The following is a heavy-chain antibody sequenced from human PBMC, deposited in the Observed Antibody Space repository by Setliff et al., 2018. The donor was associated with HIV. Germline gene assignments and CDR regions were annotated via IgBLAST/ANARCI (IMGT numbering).Heavy chain of an antibody. V-gene: IGHV1-3*04. Sequence: ASVKVSCKASGYPFTSYSMHWVRLAPGQRLEWMGWLRTGTGDTSYSEKFQGRLTITRDTSANTAYMELSNLRSEDTAIYYCLRRATAAEVFDYWGQGTLVTVSS. J-gene: IGHJ4*02. CDR2: LRTGTGDT. CDR1: GYPFTSYS. CDR3: LRRATAAEVFDY. D-gene: IGHD6-13*01.